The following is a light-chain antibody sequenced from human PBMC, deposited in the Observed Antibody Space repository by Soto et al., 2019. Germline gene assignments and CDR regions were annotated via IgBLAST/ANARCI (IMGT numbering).Light chain of an antibody. CDR1: SSDVGGYNY. CDR3: SSYTSDITLDVV. V-gene: IGLV2-14*03. CDR2: DVS. J-gene: IGLJ2*01. Sequence: QSVLTQPASVSGSPGQSITISCTGTSSDVGGYNYVSWYQQHPGKAPTLMIYDVSNRPSGVSNRFSGSKSGNTASLTIYGLQAEDEADYYCSSYTSDITLDVVFGGGTKLTVL.